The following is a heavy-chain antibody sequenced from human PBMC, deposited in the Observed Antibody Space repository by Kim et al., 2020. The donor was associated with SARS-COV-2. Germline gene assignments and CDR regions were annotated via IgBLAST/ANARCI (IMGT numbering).Heavy chain of an antibody. CDR2: IIPILGIA. CDR3: ARDPPYDIWSGYYNYYYYMDV. Sequence: SVKVSCKASGCTFSSYAISWVRQAPGQGLEWMGRIIPILGIANYAQQFQGRVTITADKSTSTAYMELSSLRSEDTAVYYCARDPPYDIWSGYYNYYYYMDVWGKGTTVTVSS. D-gene: IGHD3-3*01. V-gene: IGHV1-69*04. J-gene: IGHJ6*03. CDR1: GCTFSSYA.